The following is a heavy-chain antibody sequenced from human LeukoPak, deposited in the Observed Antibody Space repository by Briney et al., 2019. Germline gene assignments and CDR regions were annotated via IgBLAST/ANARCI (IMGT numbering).Heavy chain of an antibody. Sequence: GGSLRLSCAASGFAFSSQAMGWVRQAPGKGLEWVSVISDSGSLTYYADSVKGRFTISRDNSKNTLYLQMNSLRPEDTAVYYCAKGTIAAAEENFDYWGQGTLVTVSS. CDR2: ISDSGSLT. CDR1: GFAFSSQA. V-gene: IGHV3-23*01. CDR3: AKGTIAAAEENFDY. J-gene: IGHJ4*02. D-gene: IGHD6-13*01.